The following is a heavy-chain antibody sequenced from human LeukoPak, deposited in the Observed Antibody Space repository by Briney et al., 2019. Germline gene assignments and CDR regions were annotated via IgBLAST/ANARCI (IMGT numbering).Heavy chain of an antibody. V-gene: IGHV4-4*07. J-gene: IGHJ4*02. CDR1: GASISDYY. Sequence: SETLSLTCTVSGASISDYYWSWIRQPAGKGLEWVGRIYTSERTNYNPSLMSRVTLSVDTSKNQFSLKLTSVTAADTAVYYCAREVGYPHRHLGWGQGILVTVSS. CDR3: AREVGYPHRHLG. CDR2: IYTSERT. D-gene: IGHD3-22*01.